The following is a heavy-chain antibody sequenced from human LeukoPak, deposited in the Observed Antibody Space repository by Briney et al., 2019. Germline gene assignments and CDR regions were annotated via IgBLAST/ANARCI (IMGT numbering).Heavy chain of an antibody. V-gene: IGHV3-21*01. CDR2: ISSSSSYI. Sequence: GGSLRLSCAASGFTFSIYWMHWVRQAPGKGLEWVSSISSSSSYIYYADSVKGRFTISRDNAKNSLYLQMNSLRAEDTAVYYCARAPYYYDSHDYWGQGTLVTVSS. D-gene: IGHD3-22*01. J-gene: IGHJ4*02. CDR3: ARAPYYYDSHDY. CDR1: GFTFSIYW.